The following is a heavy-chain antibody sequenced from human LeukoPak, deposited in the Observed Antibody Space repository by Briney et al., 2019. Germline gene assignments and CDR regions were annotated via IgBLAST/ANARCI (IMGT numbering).Heavy chain of an antibody. CDR2: INHSGST. Sequence: SETLSLTCAVYGGSFSGYYWSWIRQPPGKGLEWIGEINHSGSTNYNPSLKSRVTISVDTSENQFSLKLSSVTAADTAVYYCAGSMVRGVNGYYFDYWGQGTLVTVSS. CDR3: AGSMVRGVNGYYFDY. D-gene: IGHD3-10*01. CDR1: GGSFSGYY. V-gene: IGHV4-34*01. J-gene: IGHJ4*02.